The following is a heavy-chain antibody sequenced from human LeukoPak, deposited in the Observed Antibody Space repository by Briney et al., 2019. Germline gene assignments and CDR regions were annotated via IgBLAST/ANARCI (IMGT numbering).Heavy chain of an antibody. V-gene: IGHV4-59*01. D-gene: IGHD2-2*01. CDR1: GGSISEYY. CDR3: ARREVIVVPPAANWFDS. CDR2: INYSGST. Sequence: SETLSLTCTVSGGSISEYYWSWIRQPPGKGLEWIGYINYSGSTNYNPSLKSRVTISVDTSKNQFSLILGSVTTADTAVYYCARREVIVVPPAANWFDSWGQGTLVTVSS. J-gene: IGHJ5*01.